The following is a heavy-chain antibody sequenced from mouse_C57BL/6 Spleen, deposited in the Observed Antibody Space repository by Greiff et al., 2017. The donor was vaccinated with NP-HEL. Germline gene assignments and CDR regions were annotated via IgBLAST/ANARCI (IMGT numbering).Heavy chain of an antibody. V-gene: IGHV14-2*01. D-gene: IGHD2-5*01. CDR3: ARAAYHSNAGYFDV. CDR2: IDPEDGET. Sequence: VQLQQSGAELVKPGASVKLSCTASGFNFTDYYMHWVKQRPEQGLEWIGRIDPEDGETKYAPKFPGKATITADTSSNTAYLQLRSLTSEDTAVYDCARAAYHSNAGYFDVWGTGTTVTVSA. J-gene: IGHJ1*03. CDR1: GFNFTDYY.